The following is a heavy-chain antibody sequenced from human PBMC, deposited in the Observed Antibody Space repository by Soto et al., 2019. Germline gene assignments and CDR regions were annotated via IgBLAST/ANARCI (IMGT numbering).Heavy chain of an antibody. Sequence: SETLSLTCTVSGGSISSYYWSWIRQPPGKGLEWIGYIYYSGSTNYNPSLKSRVTISVDTSKNQFSLKLSSVTAADTAVYYCARAKARYFDWLTPPAPDAFDIWGQGTMVTVSS. CDR1: GGSISSYY. V-gene: IGHV4-59*01. J-gene: IGHJ3*02. CDR2: IYYSGST. D-gene: IGHD3-9*01. CDR3: ARAKARYFDWLTPPAPDAFDI.